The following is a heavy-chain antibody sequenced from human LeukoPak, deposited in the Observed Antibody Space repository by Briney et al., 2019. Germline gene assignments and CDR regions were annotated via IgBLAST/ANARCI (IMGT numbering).Heavy chain of an antibody. V-gene: IGHV3-30*02. CDR2: IRYDGSNK. CDR3: AKDQDLGYCSGGSCYWGGRYYYGMDV. D-gene: IGHD2-15*01. CDR1: GFTFSSYG. Sequence: PGGSLRLSCAASGFTFSSYGMHWVRQAPGKGLEWVAFIRYDGSNKYYADSVKGRFTISRDNSKNTLYLQMNSLRAEDTAVYYCAKDQDLGYCSGGSCYWGGRYYYGMDVWGQGTTVTVSS. J-gene: IGHJ6*02.